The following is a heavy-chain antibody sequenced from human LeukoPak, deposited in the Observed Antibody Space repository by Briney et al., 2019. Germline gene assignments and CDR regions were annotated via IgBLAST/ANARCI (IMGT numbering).Heavy chain of an antibody. CDR2: IYYSGST. CDR1: GGSISSYY. CDR3: EYWTPPYYYYYMDV. V-gene: IGHV4-59*08. Sequence: PSETLSLTCTVSGGSISSYYWSWIRQPPGKGLEWIGYIYYSGSTNYNPSLKSRVTISVDTSKNQFSLKLSSVTAADTAVYYCEYWTPPYYYYYMDVWGKGTTVTISS. D-gene: IGHD3/OR15-3a*01. J-gene: IGHJ6*03.